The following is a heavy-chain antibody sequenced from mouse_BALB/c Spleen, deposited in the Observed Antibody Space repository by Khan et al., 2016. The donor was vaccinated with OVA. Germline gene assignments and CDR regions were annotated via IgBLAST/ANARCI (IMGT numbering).Heavy chain of an antibody. V-gene: IGHV1S41*01. Sequence: DLVKPGASVKLSCKASGYTFTSYWMNWIKQRPGQGLEWIGRIGPGSSNANYNDMFKDKATLTVDTSSNTAYIQLSSLSSEDSADNFCVRENYYGRSCYAMDYGGKGTSVTVS. D-gene: IGHD1-1*01. CDR3: VRENYYGRSCYAMDY. J-gene: IGHJ4*01. CDR1: GYTFTSYW. CDR2: IGPGSSNA.